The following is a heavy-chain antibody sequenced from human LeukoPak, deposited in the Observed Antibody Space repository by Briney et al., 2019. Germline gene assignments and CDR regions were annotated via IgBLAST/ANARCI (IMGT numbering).Heavy chain of an antibody. V-gene: IGHV4-34*01. J-gene: IGHJ4*02. CDR2: INHSGST. CDR3: ARDQLLYD. Sequence: PSETLSLTCAVYGGSFSGYYWSWIRQPPGKGLEWIGEINHSGSTNYNPSLKSRVTISVDTSKNQFSLKLSSVTAADTAVYYCARDQLLYDWGQGTLVTVSS. CDR1: GGSFSGYY. D-gene: IGHD1-26*01.